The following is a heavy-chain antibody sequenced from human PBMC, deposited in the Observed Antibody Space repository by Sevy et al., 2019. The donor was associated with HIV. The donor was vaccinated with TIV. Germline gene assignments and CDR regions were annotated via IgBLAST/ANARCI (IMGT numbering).Heavy chain of an antibody. CDR3: ARDGGCSSTSCLLYFDS. CDR1: GFTLSEYY. D-gene: IGHD2-2*01. J-gene: IGHJ4*02. CDR2: ISGRSSYL. Sequence: GGSLRLSCAASGFTLSEYYMNWVRQAPGKGLEWVSSISGRSSYLHYADSVRGRFTISRDNAKNSLYLQMNSLRADDTAVYFCARDGGCSSTSCLLYFDSWGQGALVTVSS. V-gene: IGHV3-21*06.